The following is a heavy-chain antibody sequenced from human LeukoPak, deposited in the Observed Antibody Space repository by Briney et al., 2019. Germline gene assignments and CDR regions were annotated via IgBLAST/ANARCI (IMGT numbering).Heavy chain of an antibody. J-gene: IGHJ4*02. V-gene: IGHV3-21*01. Sequence: KAGGSLRLSCAASGFTFNSYSMNWVRQAPGKGLEWVSSISSSSSYIDYADSVKGRFTISRDNAKNSLSLQMNSLRAEDTAVYYCAKGPEGPNAYSSGWCDYWGQGTLVTVSS. CDR3: AKGPEGPNAYSSGWCDY. D-gene: IGHD6-19*01. CDR1: GFTFNSYS. CDR2: ISSSSSYI.